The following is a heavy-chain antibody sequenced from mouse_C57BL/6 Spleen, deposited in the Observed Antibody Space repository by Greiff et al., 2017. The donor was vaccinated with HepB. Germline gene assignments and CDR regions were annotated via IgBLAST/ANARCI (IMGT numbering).Heavy chain of an antibody. CDR1: GFTFSDYG. CDR2: ISSGSSTI. D-gene: IGHD1-1*01. Sequence: EVKLMESGGGLVKPGGSLKLSCAASGFTFSDYGMHWVRQAPEKGLEWVAYISSGSSTIYYADTVKGRFTISRDNAKNTLFLQMTSLRSEDTAMYYCARLYYYGSSYFDYWGQGTTLTVSS. CDR3: ARLYYYGSSYFDY. J-gene: IGHJ2*01. V-gene: IGHV5-17*01.